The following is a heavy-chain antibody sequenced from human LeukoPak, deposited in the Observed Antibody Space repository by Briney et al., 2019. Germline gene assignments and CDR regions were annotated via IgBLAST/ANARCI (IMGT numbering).Heavy chain of an antibody. D-gene: IGHD3-9*01. Sequence: RSGMSLRLSCAASGFTFSNFGMHWVRQAPGKGLEWVAVISYDGGEQHYGDSVKGRFSISRDDSRSTVYLQMNRLTAEDTALYYCANPRTFYDILTVSFQNWGQGTWVTVSS. CDR1: GFTFSNFG. CDR3: ANPRTFYDILTVSFQN. V-gene: IGHV3-30*18. J-gene: IGHJ1*01. CDR2: ISYDGGEQ.